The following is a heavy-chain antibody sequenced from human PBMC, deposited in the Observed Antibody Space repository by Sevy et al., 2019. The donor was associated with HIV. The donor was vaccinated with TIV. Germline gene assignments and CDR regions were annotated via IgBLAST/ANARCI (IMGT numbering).Heavy chain of an antibody. CDR3: AKERGVPWGAYYFDY. Sequence: GGSLRLSCAASGFTFSSYAMSWVRQAPGKGLEWVSGIGGSGGSTYYADSVKGRFTISRDNSKNTLYLQMNSLRAEDTAVYYCAKERGVPWGAYYFDYWGQGTLVTVSS. CDR1: GFTFSSYA. D-gene: IGHD3-16*01. CDR2: IGGSGGST. V-gene: IGHV3-23*01. J-gene: IGHJ4*02.